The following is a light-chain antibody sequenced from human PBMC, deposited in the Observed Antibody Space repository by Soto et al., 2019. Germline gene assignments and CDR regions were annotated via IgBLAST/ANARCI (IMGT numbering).Light chain of an antibody. CDR2: AAS. CDR3: QQCYSTPSIT. Sequence: DSQMTQSPSSLSAFVGDRVTITCRASESISRHLNWYQQKPGKAPKLLIYAASSLQNGVPSRFSGGGSGTDFTLTISNLQPADFATYYCQQCYSTPSITFGQGTRLEIK. CDR1: ESISRH. V-gene: IGKV1-39*01. J-gene: IGKJ5*01.